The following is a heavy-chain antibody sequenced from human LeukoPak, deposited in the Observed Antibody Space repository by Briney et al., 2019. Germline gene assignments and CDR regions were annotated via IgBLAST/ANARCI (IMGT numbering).Heavy chain of an antibody. D-gene: IGHD1-1*01. CDR3: AKGNWRYFDY. Sequence: PGGSLRLSRAASGFTFSTYVMSWVRQAPGKGLDWVSAISGSGGSTYYAVSVKGRFTISRDNSKNTLYLQMNSLGADDTAVYYCAKGNWRYFDYRCQGTLVTVSS. J-gene: IGHJ4*02. CDR1: GFTFSTYV. CDR2: ISGSGGST. V-gene: IGHV3-23*01.